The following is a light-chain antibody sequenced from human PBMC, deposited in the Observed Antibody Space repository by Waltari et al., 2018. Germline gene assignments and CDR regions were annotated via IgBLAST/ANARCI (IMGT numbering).Light chain of an antibody. CDR2: AAS. CDR3: QQYNSYPAT. Sequence: DIQMTQSPSSLSASVGDRVTITCRASQRISTFLAWFQQQPGKAPKSLIYAASTLHSGVPSKFSGSGSGTDFTLTISSLQPEDSATYYCQQYNSYPATFGQGTRLEIK. V-gene: IGKV1-16*02. CDR1: QRISTF. J-gene: IGKJ5*01.